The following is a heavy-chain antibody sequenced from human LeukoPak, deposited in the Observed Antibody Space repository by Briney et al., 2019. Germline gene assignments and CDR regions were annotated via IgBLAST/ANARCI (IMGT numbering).Heavy chain of an antibody. CDR1: GYTFTGYY. CDR3: ARDFGGREVGANAFDI. D-gene: IGHD1-26*01. J-gene: IGHJ3*02. V-gene: IGHV1-2*02. Sequence: ASVKVSCKASGYTFTGYYMHWVRQAPGQGPEWMGWINPNSGGTNYAQKFQGRVTMTRDTSISTAYMELSRLRSDDTAVYYCARDFGGREVGANAFDIWGQGTMVTVSS. CDR2: INPNSGGT.